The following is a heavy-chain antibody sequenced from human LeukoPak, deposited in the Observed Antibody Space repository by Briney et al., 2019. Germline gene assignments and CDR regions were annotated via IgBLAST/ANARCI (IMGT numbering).Heavy chain of an antibody. D-gene: IGHD5-24*01. V-gene: IGHV3-53*01. CDR3: ARGAGYNYPYYFDY. CDR1: GFTFSSNY. Sequence: GGSLRLPCAASGFTFSSNYMNWFRQAPGKGLEWVSVIYGGGNIYYADSVKGRFTISRDNSKNTLYLQMNSLRAEDTAVYYCARGAGYNYPYYFDYWGQGTLVTVSS. CDR2: IYGGGNI. J-gene: IGHJ4*02.